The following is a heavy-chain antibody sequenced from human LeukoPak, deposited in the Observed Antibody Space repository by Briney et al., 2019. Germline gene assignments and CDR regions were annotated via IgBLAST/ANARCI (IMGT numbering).Heavy chain of an antibody. CDR2: INAGNGNT. V-gene: IGHV1-3*01. D-gene: IGHD3-16*01. CDR1: GYTFTSYA. Sequence: EASVKVSCKASGYTFTSYAMHWVRQAPGQRLEWMVWINAGNGNTKYSQKFQGRVTITRDTSASTAYMELSSLRSEDTAVYYCAREGELYALDYWGQGTLVTVSS. J-gene: IGHJ4*02. CDR3: AREGELYALDY.